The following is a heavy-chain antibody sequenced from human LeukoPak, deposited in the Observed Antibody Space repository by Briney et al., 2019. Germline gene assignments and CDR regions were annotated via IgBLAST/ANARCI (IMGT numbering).Heavy chain of an antibody. Sequence: GGSLRLSCAASGFTFSSYWMHWVRQAPGKGLVWVSRINSDGSSTSYADSVKGRFTISRDNAKNTLYLQMNSLRAEDTAVYYCARDTDSSGYYYYFDYWGQGTLVTVSS. CDR3: ARDTDSSGYYYYFDY. J-gene: IGHJ4*02. D-gene: IGHD3-22*01. V-gene: IGHV3-74*01. CDR2: INSDGSST. CDR1: GFTFSSYW.